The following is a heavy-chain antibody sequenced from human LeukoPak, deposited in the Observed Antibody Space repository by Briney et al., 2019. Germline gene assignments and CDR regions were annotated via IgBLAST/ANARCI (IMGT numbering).Heavy chain of an antibody. Sequence: GRSLRLSCAASGFTFDDSAMHWVRQAPGKGLEWVSLISGDGSSTYYTDSVKGRFTISRDNSKNSLYLQMNSLTTEDTALYYCAKDSGYTSGWYEYFQHWGQGTLVTVSS. CDR1: GFTFDDSA. V-gene: IGHV3-43*02. J-gene: IGHJ1*01. D-gene: IGHD6-19*01. CDR2: ISGDGSST. CDR3: AKDSGYTSGWYEYFQH.